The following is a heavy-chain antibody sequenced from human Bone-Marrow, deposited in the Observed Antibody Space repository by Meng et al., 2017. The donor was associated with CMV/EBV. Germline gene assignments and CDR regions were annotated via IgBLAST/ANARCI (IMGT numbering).Heavy chain of an antibody. CDR1: GFTFSSYA. CDR3: ARAKYSIAAPSDY. V-gene: IGHV3-30-3*01. CDR2: ISYDGSNK. J-gene: IGHJ4*02. D-gene: IGHD6-6*01. Sequence: GESLKISCAASGFTFSSYAMHWVRQAPGKGLEWVSVISYDGSNKYYADSVKGRFTISRDNSKNTLYLQMNSLRAEDTAVYYCARAKYSIAAPSDYWGQGKLVNVDS.